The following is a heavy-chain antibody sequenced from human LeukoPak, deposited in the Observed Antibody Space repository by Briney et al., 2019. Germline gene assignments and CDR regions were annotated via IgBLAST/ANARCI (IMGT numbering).Heavy chain of an antibody. V-gene: IGHV3-30*02. D-gene: IGHD6-6*01. CDR3: AKEYTPSSPLGELDS. CDR1: GFSLSSYA. CDR2: IRHDETNE. Sequence: GGSLRLSCAVPGFSLSSYAMHCVRQAPGKGPEWVAVIRHDETNEYYADSVQGRFTISRDTSKNTLYLQMNSLRAEDTAVYYCAKEYTPSSPLGELDSWGQGTLVTVSS. J-gene: IGHJ4*02.